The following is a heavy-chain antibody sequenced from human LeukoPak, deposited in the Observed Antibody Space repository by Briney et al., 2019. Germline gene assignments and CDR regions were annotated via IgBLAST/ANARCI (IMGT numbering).Heavy chain of an antibody. CDR3: AKEGSITIFGAYNWFDP. V-gene: IGHV3-53*01. J-gene: IGHJ5*02. CDR1: GFTVSSNY. CDR2: IYSGGST. D-gene: IGHD3-3*01. Sequence: PGGSLRLSCAASGFTVSSNYMSWVRQAPGKGLEWVSVIYSGGSTYYADSVKGRFTISRDNSKNTLYLQMNSLRAEDTAVYYCAKEGSITIFGAYNWFDPWGQGTLVTVSS.